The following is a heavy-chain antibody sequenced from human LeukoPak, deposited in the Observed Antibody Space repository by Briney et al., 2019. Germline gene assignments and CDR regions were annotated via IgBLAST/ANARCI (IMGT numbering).Heavy chain of an antibody. Sequence: GGSLRLSCAASGFTFSSYAMQWVRQAPGKGLEWVAVISYDGSYKNYAASVKGRFTISRDNSMDTLYLQMNSLRAEDTAVYYCARAVYRSGGYYFDYWGQGILVTVSS. D-gene: IGHD6-19*01. CDR1: GFTFSSYA. J-gene: IGHJ4*02. CDR3: ARAVYRSGGYYFDY. V-gene: IGHV3-30*04. CDR2: ISYDGSYK.